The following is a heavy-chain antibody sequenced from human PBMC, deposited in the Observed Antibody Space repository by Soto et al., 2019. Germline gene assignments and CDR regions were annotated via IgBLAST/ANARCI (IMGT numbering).Heavy chain of an antibody. Sequence: ETLSLTCAVYGGSFSGYYWSWIRQPPGKGLEWIGEINHSGSTNYNPSLKSRVTISVDTSKNQFSLKLSSVTAADTAVYYCARESYSSGWHRSFDYWGQGTLVTVSS. V-gene: IGHV4-34*01. CDR3: ARESYSSGWHRSFDY. J-gene: IGHJ4*02. CDR2: INHSGST. D-gene: IGHD6-19*01. CDR1: GGSFSGYY.